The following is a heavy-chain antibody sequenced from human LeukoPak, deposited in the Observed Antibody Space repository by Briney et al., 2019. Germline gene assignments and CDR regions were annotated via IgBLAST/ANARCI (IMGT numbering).Heavy chain of an antibody. V-gene: IGHV3-7*03. Sequence: ETLSLTCAVYGGSFSGYYWSWVRQAPGKGLEWVATIKQDGSEKYYVDSVKGRFTISRDNAKNSLYLQMNSLRAEDTAVYYCARDRPSGWQYYYYYGMDVWGQGTTVTVSS. D-gene: IGHD6-19*01. J-gene: IGHJ6*02. CDR3: ARDRPSGWQYYYYYGMDV. CDR2: IKQDGSEK. CDR1: GGSFSGYY.